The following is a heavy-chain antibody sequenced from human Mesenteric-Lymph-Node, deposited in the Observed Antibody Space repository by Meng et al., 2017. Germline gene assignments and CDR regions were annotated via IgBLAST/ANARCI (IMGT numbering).Heavy chain of an antibody. CDR2: ISYDGSNK. CDR1: GFTFSSYA. V-gene: IGHV3-30*04. Sequence: GESLKISCAASGFTFSSYAMHWVRQAPGKGLEWVAVISYDGSNKYYADSVTGRFTISRDNSKNTLYLQVNSLRAEDTAVYYCARGRYSSSSCYFNWYFDLWGRGTLVTVSS. D-gene: IGHD2-15*01. J-gene: IGHJ2*01. CDR3: ARGRYSSSSCYFNWYFDL.